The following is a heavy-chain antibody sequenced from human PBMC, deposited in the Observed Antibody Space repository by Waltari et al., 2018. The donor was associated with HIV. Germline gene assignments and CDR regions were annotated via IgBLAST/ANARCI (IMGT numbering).Heavy chain of an antibody. CDR2: IYPGDSET. J-gene: IGHJ4*02. CDR1: GYSFVGYW. V-gene: IGHV5-51*01. Sequence: EVQLVQSGAEVKKPGESLKIYCKGSGYSFVGYWIVWVRQKPGRGLEWMGSIYPGDSETKYNPSFQGQVTISADKSISTAYLHWSSLKASDTAMYYCATREDWFGEPFFDYWGQGTQVTVSS. D-gene: IGHD3-10*01. CDR3: ATREDWFGEPFFDY.